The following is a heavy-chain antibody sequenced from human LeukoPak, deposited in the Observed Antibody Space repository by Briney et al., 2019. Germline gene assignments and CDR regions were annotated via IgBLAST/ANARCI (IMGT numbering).Heavy chain of an antibody. CDR1: GFTFSSYA. J-gene: IGHJ4*02. Sequence: GGSLRLSCAASGFTFSSYAMSWVRQAPGKGLEWVSAISGSGGSTYYADSVKGRFTISRDNSKNTLYLQMNSLRAEDTAVYYCAKSLCPTPSRPPCDYWGQGTLVTVSS. CDR3: AKSLCPTPSRPPCDY. V-gene: IGHV3-23*01. CDR2: ISGSGGST.